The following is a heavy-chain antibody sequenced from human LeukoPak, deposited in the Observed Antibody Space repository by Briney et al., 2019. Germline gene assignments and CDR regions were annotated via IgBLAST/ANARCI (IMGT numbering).Heavy chain of an antibody. D-gene: IGHD5-18*01. J-gene: IGHJ1*01. V-gene: IGHV3-7*01. CDR3: ATTVFYGYVD. Sequence: GGSLRLSCAASRFSFSSYWMTWVRQAPGKGLEGVANIGEDGNEKKYLASVKGRFTISRDNAKNSLYLQMDSLRGEDTAVYYCATTVFYGYVDWGQGTLVTVSS. CDR1: RFSFSSYW. CDR2: IGEDGNEK.